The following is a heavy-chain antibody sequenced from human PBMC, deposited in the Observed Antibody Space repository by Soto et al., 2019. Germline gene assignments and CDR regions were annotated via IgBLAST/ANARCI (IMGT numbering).Heavy chain of an antibody. J-gene: IGHJ4*02. CDR1: GFTFSSYN. Sequence: GGSLRLSCAASGFTFSSYNMNWVRQAPGKGLDWISFIGSSADKYYVDSVKGLFTISRDNAKNSLFLHMNSLRDEDTAVYYCAKDRGGAGWPLFDYWGQGTLVTVSS. D-gene: IGHD6-19*01. V-gene: IGHV3-48*02. CDR2: IGSSADK. CDR3: AKDRGGAGWPLFDY.